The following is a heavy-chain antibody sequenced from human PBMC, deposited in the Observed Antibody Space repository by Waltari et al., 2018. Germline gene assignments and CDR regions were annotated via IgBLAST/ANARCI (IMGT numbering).Heavy chain of an antibody. D-gene: IGHD2-15*01. J-gene: IGHJ4*02. CDR3: ARDFYCSDGRCTDY. CDR1: GLNFRSYS. V-gene: IGHV3-21*01. Sequence: EVQLVESGGGLVKPGGSLRLSCVVSGLNFRSYSMNWVRQAPGKGLEWVSYISDGSDYSYYADSVMGRFTISRANAKNSLYLQMNRLRTDATAVYYCARDFYCSDGRCTDYWGQGTLVTVSS. CDR2: ISDGSDYS.